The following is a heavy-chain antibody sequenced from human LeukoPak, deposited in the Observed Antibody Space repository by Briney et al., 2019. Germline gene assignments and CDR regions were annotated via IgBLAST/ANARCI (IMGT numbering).Heavy chain of an antibody. CDR3: ARVLRGAFDI. CDR1: GGSFSGYY. CDR2: INHSGST. Sequence: SETLSLTCAVYGGSFSGYYWSWIRQPPGKGLEWIGEINHSGSTNYNPSLKSRVTISVGTSKNQFSLKLSSVTAADTAVYYCARVLRGAFDICGQGTMVTVSS. J-gene: IGHJ3*02. V-gene: IGHV4-34*01.